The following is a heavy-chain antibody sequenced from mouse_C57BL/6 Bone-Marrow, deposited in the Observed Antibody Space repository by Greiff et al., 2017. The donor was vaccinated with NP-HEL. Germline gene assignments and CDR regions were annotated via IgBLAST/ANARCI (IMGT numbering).Heavy chain of an antibody. J-gene: IGHJ2*01. CDR2: IYPGSGST. V-gene: IGHV1-55*01. Sequence: VQLQQPGAELVKPGASVKMSCKASGYTFTSYWITWVKQRPGQGLEWIGDIYPGSGSTNYNEKFKSTATLTVDTSSSPAYMQLSSLTSEDSAVYYCGGTTVVADFDYWGQGTTLTVSS. D-gene: IGHD1-1*01. CDR1: GYTFTSYW. CDR3: GGTTVVADFDY.